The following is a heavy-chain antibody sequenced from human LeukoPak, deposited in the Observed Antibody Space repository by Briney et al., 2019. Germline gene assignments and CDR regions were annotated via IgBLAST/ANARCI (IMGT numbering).Heavy chain of an antibody. CDR2: ISPTSSTI. CDR1: GFTFSTYN. V-gene: IGHV3-48*01. CDR3: AKDTLPHSSGWWIDY. J-gene: IGHJ4*02. D-gene: IGHD6-19*01. Sequence: GGSLRLSCAASGFTFSTYNMNWVRQAPGKGLEWTSYISPTSSTIYYADSVKGRFTISRDNSKNTLYLQMNSLRAEDTAVYYCAKDTLPHSSGWWIDYWGQGTLVTVSS.